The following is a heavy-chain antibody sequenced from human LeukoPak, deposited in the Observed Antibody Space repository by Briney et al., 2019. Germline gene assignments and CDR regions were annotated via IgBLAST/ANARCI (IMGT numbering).Heavy chain of an antibody. D-gene: IGHD6-25*01. CDR1: GFTFSSYT. Sequence: GGSLRLSCAASGFTFSSYTMNWVRQPPGKGLEWVSNIGTSSTTIYYADSVKGRFTISRDNAKNSLYLQMNSLRADDTAVYYCARFAAGGSYYYYMDVWGKGTAVTVSS. V-gene: IGHV3-48*01. CDR2: IGTSSTTI. J-gene: IGHJ6*03. CDR3: ARFAAGGSYYYYMDV.